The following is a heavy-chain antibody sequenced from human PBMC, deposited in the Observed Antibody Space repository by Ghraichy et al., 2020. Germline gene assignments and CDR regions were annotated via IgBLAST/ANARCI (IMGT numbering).Heavy chain of an antibody. V-gene: IGHV4-31*03. CDR3: ALVDGAGWSFDY. CDR2: IYYSGST. Sequence: SETLSLTCTVSGGSISSGGYYWSWIRQHPGKGLEWIGYIYYSGSTYYNPSLKSRVTISVDTSKNQFSLKLSSVTAADTAVYYCALVDGAGWSFDYWGQGTLVTVSS. D-gene: IGHD3-3*01. J-gene: IGHJ4*02. CDR1: GGSISSGGYY.